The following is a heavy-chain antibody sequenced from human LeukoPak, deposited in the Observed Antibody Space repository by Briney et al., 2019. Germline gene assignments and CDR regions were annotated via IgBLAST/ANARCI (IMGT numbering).Heavy chain of an antibody. CDR2: ISSSGSTR. J-gene: IGHJ4*02. Sequence: GGSLRLSCAASGFTFSSYEMNWVRQAPGKGLQWVSYISSSGSTRYYAESVKGRFTISRDNAKNSLYLQMNSLRAEDTAVYYCARGHIAVAGDYWGQGTLVTVSS. CDR3: ARGHIAVAGDY. D-gene: IGHD6-19*01. CDR1: GFTFSSYE. V-gene: IGHV3-48*03.